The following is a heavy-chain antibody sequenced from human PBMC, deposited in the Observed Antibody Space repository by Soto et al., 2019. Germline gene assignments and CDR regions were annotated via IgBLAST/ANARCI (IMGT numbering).Heavy chain of an antibody. V-gene: IGHV3-21*01. CDR1: GFSFSPYI. CDR3: ATGGDSSGFQSYSYYGMDV. Sequence: EVQLVESGGGLVQPGGSLRLSCSASGFSFSPYILNWVRQAPGKGLEWVSSITSSSTYIYYADSVRGRFTISRDNVKNSLSLQMNSLRAEDSAVYYCATGGDSSGFQSYSYYGMDVWGQGTTVTVSS. D-gene: IGHD3-22*01. J-gene: IGHJ6*02. CDR2: ITSSSTYI.